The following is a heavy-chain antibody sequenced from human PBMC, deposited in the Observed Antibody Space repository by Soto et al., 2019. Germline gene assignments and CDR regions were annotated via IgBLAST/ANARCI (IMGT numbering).Heavy chain of an antibody. D-gene: IGHD2-21*01. CDR3: ARWGTTWGLDV. CDR1: GFTFRSYV. J-gene: IGHJ4*02. Sequence: QVQLVESGGGVVQPGTSLRLSCVGSGFTFRSYVIHWVRQAPGKGLEWVALTSYDGSNNFYGDSVKGRFTISRDNSRNTVELKLDRLGLDVSALYYCARWGTTWGLDVWGQGTLVSVSS. CDR2: TSYDGSNN. V-gene: IGHV3-33*05.